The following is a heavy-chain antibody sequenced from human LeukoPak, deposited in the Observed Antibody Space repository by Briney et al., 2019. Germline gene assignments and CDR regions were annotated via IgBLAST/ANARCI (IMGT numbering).Heavy chain of an antibody. Sequence: GESLKISCKGFGYSFTSYWIGWVRQMPGKGLEWMGIIYPGDSDTRYSPSFQGQVTISADNSISTAYMELSSLRSEDTAVYYCARDGSSSGFDYWGQGTLVTVSS. J-gene: IGHJ4*02. D-gene: IGHD6-6*01. V-gene: IGHV5-51*01. CDR2: IYPGDSDT. CDR1: GYSFTSYW. CDR3: ARDGSSSGFDY.